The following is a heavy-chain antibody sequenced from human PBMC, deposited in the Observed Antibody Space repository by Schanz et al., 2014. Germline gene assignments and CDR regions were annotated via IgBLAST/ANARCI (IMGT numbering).Heavy chain of an antibody. Sequence: QVPLVQSGSEVKKPGSSVNVSCEASGGTFGRYTISWLRQAPGQGLEWMGWINTKTGNPTYAQGFTGRFVFSLDTSVSTTHLQITNLKADDTAVYYCARGYCAGTSCPIFDYWGQGTLVTVSS. CDR3: ARGYCAGTSCPIFDY. J-gene: IGHJ4*02. CDR1: GGTFGRYT. V-gene: IGHV7-4-1*02. D-gene: IGHD2-2*01. CDR2: INTKTGNP.